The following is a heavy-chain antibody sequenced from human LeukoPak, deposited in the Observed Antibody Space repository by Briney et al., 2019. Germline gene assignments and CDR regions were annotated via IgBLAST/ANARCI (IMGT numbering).Heavy chain of an antibody. CDR2: INHSGST. CDR1: GGSFSGYY. J-gene: IGHJ4*02. V-gene: IGHV4-34*01. CDR3: ARASGRWYNWNDLLSH. D-gene: IGHD1-20*01. Sequence: SETLSLTCAVYGGSFSGYYWSWIRQPPGKGLEWIGEINHSGSTNYNPSLKSRVTISVDTSKNQFSLKLNSVTAADTAVYYCARASGRWYNWNDLLSHWGQGTLVTVSS.